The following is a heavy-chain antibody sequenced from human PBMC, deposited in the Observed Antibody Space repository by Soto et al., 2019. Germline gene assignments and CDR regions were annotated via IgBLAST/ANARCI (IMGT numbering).Heavy chain of an antibody. V-gene: IGHV2-5*02. Sequence: SGPTLVKPTQTLTLTCTFSGFSLSTSGVGVGWIRQPPRKALEWLGIIYGDDDKRYSPSLKSRLTITKDTPKNQVVLTMTNMDPVDTATYYCAHRQVNGGVHYWGQGTLVTVSS. CDR1: GFSLSTSGVG. CDR3: AHRQVNGGVHY. J-gene: IGHJ4*02. CDR2: IYGDDDK. D-gene: IGHD3-10*01.